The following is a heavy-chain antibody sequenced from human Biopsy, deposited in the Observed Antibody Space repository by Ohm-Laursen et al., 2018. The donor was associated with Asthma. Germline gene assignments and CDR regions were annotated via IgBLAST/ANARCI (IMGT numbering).Heavy chain of an antibody. V-gene: IGHV1-69*13. Sequence: SVKISCKSLGGTFNTYVIGWVRQAPGQGLEWMGGINSVFGTTTYPQKFQGRVTITADDSTSTVYMELSSLRSEDTAVYYCARKAGSCISRTCYSLDFWGQGTLVTVSS. CDR1: GGTFNTYV. J-gene: IGHJ4*02. CDR2: INSVFGTT. D-gene: IGHD2-2*01. CDR3: ARKAGSCISRTCYSLDF.